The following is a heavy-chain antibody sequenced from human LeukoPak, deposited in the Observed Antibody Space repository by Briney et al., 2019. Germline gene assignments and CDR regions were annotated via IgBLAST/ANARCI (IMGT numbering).Heavy chain of an antibody. D-gene: IGHD6-13*01. CDR3: AKDRSSWE. J-gene: IGHJ4*02. Sequence: GGSLRLSCAASGFTVSSNYMSWVRQAPGKGLEWVAVISYDGSNKYYADSVKGRFTISRDNSKNTLYLQMNSLRAEDTAVYYCAKDRSSWEWGQGTLVTVSS. CDR1: GFTVSSNY. CDR2: ISYDGSNK. V-gene: IGHV3-30*18.